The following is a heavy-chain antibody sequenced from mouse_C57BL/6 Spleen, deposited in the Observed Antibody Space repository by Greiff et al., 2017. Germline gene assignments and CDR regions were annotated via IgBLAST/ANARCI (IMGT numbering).Heavy chain of an antibody. V-gene: IGHV1-72*01. CDR2: IDPNSGGT. CDR1: GYTFTSYW. CDR3: ARSGAYSNYEGYYAMDY. J-gene: IGHJ4*01. D-gene: IGHD2-5*01. Sequence: QVQLKQPGAELVKPGASVKLSCKASGYTFTSYWMHWVKQRPGRGLEWIGRIDPNSGGTKYNEKFKSKATLTVDKPSSTAYMQLSSLTSEDSAVYYCARSGAYSNYEGYYAMDYWGQGTSVTVSS.